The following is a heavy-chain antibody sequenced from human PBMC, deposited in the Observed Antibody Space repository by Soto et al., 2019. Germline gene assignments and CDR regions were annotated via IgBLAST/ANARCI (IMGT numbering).Heavy chain of an antibody. J-gene: IGHJ4*02. CDR3: AREEGYYDSSGFDY. V-gene: IGHV1-3*01. CDR2: INAGNGNT. Sequence: ASVKVSCKASGYTFTSYAMHWVRQAPGQRLEWMGWINAGNGNTKYSQKFQGRVTITRDTSASTAYMELSSLRSEDTAVYYCAREEGYYDSSGFDYWGQGTLVTVSS. D-gene: IGHD3-22*01. CDR1: GYTFTSYA.